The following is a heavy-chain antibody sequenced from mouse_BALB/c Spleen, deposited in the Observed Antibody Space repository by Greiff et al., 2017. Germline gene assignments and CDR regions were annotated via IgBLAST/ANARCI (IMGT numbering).Heavy chain of an antibody. D-gene: IGHD2-3*01. J-gene: IGHJ3*01. Sequence: QVQLQQSGPQLVRPGASVKISCKASGYSFTSYWMHWVKQRPGQGLEWIGMIDPSDSETRLNQKFKDKATLTVDKSSSTAYMQLSSPTSEDSAVYYCARDDDYFAYWGQGTLVTVSA. V-gene: IGHV1S127*01. CDR1: GYSFTSYW. CDR2: IDPSDSET. CDR3: ARDDDYFAY.